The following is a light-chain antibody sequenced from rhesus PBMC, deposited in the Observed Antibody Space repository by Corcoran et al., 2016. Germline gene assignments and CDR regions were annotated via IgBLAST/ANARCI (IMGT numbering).Light chain of an antibody. Sequence: DIQMTQSPSSLSASVGDRVTITCRASQDINNWLAWYQQNPGKAPNLLIYGASNLERGVPSRVIGRGSGTDFTLTISSLEPADIATYYCQQHDKSPLTFGGGTKVEIK. V-gene: IGKV1-69*01. CDR3: QQHDKSPLT. CDR1: QDINNW. J-gene: IGKJ4*01. CDR2: GAS.